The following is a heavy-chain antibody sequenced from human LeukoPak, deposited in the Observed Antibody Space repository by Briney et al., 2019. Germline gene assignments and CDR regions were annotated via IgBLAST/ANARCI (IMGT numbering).Heavy chain of an antibody. CDR1: GFTFGSYA. Sequence: HTGGSLRLSCAASGFTFGSYAMNWVRQTPGKGLEWVSYISSSSSAIYYADSVKGRFTFSRDNVKNSLYLQTNSPRVEETASYYCASDGHNWADSWGQGTLVTVSS. CDR3: ASDGHNWADS. V-gene: IGHV3-48*04. D-gene: IGHD5-24*01. J-gene: IGHJ4*02. CDR2: ISSSSSAI.